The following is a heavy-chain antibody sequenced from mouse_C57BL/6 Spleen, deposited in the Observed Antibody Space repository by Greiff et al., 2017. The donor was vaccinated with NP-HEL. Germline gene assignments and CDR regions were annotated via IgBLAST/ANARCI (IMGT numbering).Heavy chain of an antibody. Sequence: DVMLVESGGGLVKPGGSLKLSCAASGFTFSDYGMHWVRQAPEKGLEWVAYISSGSSTIYYADTVKGRFTISRDNAKNTLFLQMTSLRSEDTAMYYCARDGYLHYWDFDVWGTGTRVTVCS. CDR1: GFTFSDYG. J-gene: IGHJ1*03. CDR3: ARDGYLHYWDFDV. CDR2: ISSGSSTI. D-gene: IGHD2-3*01. V-gene: IGHV5-17*01.